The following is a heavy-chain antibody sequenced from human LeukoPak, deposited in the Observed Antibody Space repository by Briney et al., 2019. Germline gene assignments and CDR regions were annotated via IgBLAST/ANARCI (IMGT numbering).Heavy chain of an antibody. V-gene: IGHV3-21*06. CDR3: ARVKSGSYYSYFDY. D-gene: IGHD1-26*01. CDR1: GFTFSSYS. Sequence: GGSLRPSCAASGFTFSSYSMNWVRQAPGKGLEWVSSISSSSSYIHYADSVKGRFTISRDNAKNSLYLQMNSLRAEDTAVYYCARVKSGSYYSYFDYWGQGSLVTVSS. CDR2: ISSSSSYI. J-gene: IGHJ4*02.